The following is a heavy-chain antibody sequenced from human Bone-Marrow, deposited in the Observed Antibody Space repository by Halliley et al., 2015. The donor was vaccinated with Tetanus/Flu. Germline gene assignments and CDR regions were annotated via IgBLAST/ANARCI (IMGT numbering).Heavy chain of an antibody. J-gene: IGHJ3*02. CDR3: TRGEGTTIKRSSGFYI. CDR2: IYSGGTT. CDR1: GFTVSSSY. Sequence: SLRLSCAASGFTVSSSYMAWVRQAPGRGLEWVSVIYSGGTTYFADSVKDRITNSRDNSKNTLYLQMHSLRADDTALYYCTRGEGTTIKRSSGFYIWGQGTLVSVSS. D-gene: IGHD1-26*01. V-gene: IGHV3-53*01.